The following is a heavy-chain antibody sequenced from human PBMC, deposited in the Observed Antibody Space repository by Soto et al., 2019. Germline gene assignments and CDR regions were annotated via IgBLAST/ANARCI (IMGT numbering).Heavy chain of an antibody. Sequence: QVQLVQSGAEVKKPGSSVKVSCKASGGTFSSYAISWVRQAPGQGLEWMGGIIPIFGTANYAQKFQGRVTITADKSTSTAYMELSSLRSEDTAVYYCARVAQRWLPRWDYYFDYWGQGTLVTVSS. D-gene: IGHD6-19*01. CDR1: GGTFSSYA. CDR3: ARVAQRWLPRWDYYFDY. CDR2: IIPIFGTA. J-gene: IGHJ4*02. V-gene: IGHV1-69*06.